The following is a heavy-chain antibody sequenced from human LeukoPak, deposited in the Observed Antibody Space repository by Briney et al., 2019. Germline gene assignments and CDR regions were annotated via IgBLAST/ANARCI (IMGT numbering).Heavy chain of an antibody. CDR3: ARLALSGWCDY. J-gene: IGHJ4*02. CDR2: IYSVGST. CDR1: GFTVSSNY. Sequence: GSLRLSCAASGFTVSSNYMSWVRQAPGKGLEWVSVIYSVGSTYYADSVKGRFTISRDNSKNTLYLQMNSLRAEDTAVYYCARLALSGWCDYWGQGTLVTVSS. V-gene: IGHV3-66*01. D-gene: IGHD6-19*01.